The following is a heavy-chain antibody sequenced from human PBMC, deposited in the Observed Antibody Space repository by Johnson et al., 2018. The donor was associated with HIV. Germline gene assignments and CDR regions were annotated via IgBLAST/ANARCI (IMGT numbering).Heavy chain of an antibody. CDR3: AKAPYGSGIRPGAFNI. J-gene: IGHJ3*02. CDR2: ISYDGSKK. V-gene: IGHV3-30*18. D-gene: IGHD3-10*01. Sequence: QVQLVESGGGVVQPGRSLRLSCAASGLNFSSYGMHWVRQAPGKGLDWVAVISYDGSKKHYAGTVKVRFTISRDNSKTTLYLQMNSLRAEDTAVYYCAKAPYGSGIRPGAFNIWGQGTMVTVSS. CDR1: GLNFSSYG.